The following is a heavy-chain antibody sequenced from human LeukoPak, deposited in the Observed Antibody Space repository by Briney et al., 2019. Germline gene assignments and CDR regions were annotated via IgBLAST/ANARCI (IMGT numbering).Heavy chain of an antibody. Sequence: GGSLRLSCAASGFTFSSYWMSWVRQAPGKGLEWVANIKQDGSEKYYVDSVEGRFTISRDNAKNSLYLQMNSLRAEDTAVYYCARDCITMVRGVIIDWFDPWGQGTLVTVSS. D-gene: IGHD3-10*01. J-gene: IGHJ5*02. CDR3: ARDCITMVRGVIIDWFDP. CDR2: IKQDGSEK. CDR1: GFTFSSYW. V-gene: IGHV3-7*03.